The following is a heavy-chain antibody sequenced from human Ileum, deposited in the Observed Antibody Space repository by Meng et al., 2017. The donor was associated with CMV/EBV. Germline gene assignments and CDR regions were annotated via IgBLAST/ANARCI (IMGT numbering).Heavy chain of an antibody. V-gene: IGHV4-4*07. CDR1: CGYVHTFY. CDR3: ARGPGASTREGFDY. CDR2: FYSSDTY. J-gene: IGHJ4*02. D-gene: IGHD1-26*01. Sequence: HVLWEVPDPRLQTPSTILYLTCTVSCGYVHTFYWSWIRQSAGKGLEWIGRFYSSDTYNYHPSIDSRVTMSLDTSKNQFSLNLRSVTAADTATYYCARGPGASTREGFDYWGLGTLVTVSS.